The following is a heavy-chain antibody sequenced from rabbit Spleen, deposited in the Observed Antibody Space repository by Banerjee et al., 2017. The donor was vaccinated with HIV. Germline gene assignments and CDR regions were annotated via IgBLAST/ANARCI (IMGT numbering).Heavy chain of an antibody. CDR2: IYGGDGST. CDR3: ARENYSGYAHGL. D-gene: IGHD6-1*01. V-gene: IGHV1S47*01. J-gene: IGHJ4*01. CDR1: GFDFSSSYY. Sequence: QEQLVESGGGLVQPEGSLTLTCKAAGFDFSSSYYMCWVRQAPGKGPEWIACIYGGDGSTYYASWVNGRFTISRSTSLNTVTLQMTSLTAADTATYFCARENYSGYAHGLWGPGTLVTVS.